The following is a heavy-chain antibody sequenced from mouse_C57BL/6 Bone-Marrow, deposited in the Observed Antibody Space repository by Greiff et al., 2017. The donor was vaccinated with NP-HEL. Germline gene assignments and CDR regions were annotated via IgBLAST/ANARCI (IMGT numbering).Heavy chain of an antibody. J-gene: IGHJ2*01. Sequence: QVQLQQSGAELVRPGASVTLSCKASGYTFTHYEMHWVKQTPVHGLEWIGAIDPETGGTAYNQKFKGKAILTADKSSSTAYMELRSLTSEDSAVYYCTRLGVPHFDYWGQGTTLTVSS. V-gene: IGHV1-15*01. CDR3: TRLGVPHFDY. D-gene: IGHD5-1*01. CDR1: GYTFTHYE. CDR2: IDPETGGT.